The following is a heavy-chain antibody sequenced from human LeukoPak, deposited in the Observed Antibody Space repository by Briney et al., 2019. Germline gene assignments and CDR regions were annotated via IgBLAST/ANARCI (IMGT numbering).Heavy chain of an antibody. CDR3: ATYYYDSSGYFDY. D-gene: IGHD3-22*01. J-gene: IGHJ4*02. CDR1: GFTFSDYY. V-gene: IGHV3-11*01. CDR2: ISSSGTTI. Sequence: PGGSLRLSCAASGFTFSDYYMSWIRQAPGKGLEWVSYISSSGTTIYYADSVKGRFTISRDNARNPLYLQMNSLRVEDTAVYYCATYYYDSSGYFDYWGQGTLVTVST.